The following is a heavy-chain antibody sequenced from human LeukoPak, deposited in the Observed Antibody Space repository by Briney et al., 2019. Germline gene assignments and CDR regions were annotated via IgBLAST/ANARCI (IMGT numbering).Heavy chain of an antibody. CDR2: INHSGST. CDR1: GGSIRSYY. J-gene: IGHJ4*02. D-gene: IGHD1-1*01. V-gene: IGHV4-34*01. CDR3: ARRVLDFDY. Sequence: PSETLSLTCTVSGGSIRSYYWSWIRQPPGKGLEWIGEINHSGSTNYNPSLKSRVTISVDTSKNQFSLKLSSVTAADTAVYYCARRVLDFDYWGQGTLVTVSS.